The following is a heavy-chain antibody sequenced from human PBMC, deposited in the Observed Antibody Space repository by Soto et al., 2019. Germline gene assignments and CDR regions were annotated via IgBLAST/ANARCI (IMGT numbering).Heavy chain of an antibody. CDR3: ARLVYGYGYGNRYYYYYGMDV. Sequence: SETLSLTCTVSGGSISSSSYYWGWIRQPPGKGLEWIGSIYYSGSTYYNPSLKSRVTISVDTSKNQFSLKLSSVTAADTAVYYCARLVYGYGYGNRYYYYYGMDVWGQGTTVTVSS. CDR2: IYYSGST. D-gene: IGHD5-18*01. CDR1: GGSISSSSYY. J-gene: IGHJ6*02. V-gene: IGHV4-39*01.